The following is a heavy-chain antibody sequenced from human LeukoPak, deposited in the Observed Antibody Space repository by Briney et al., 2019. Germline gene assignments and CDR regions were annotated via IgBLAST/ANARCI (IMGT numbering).Heavy chain of an antibody. V-gene: IGHV5-51*01. CDR1: GYSSTTHW. Sequence: GESLKISCKGSGYSSTTHWITWVRQVPGKGLEWMGIIYPGESDTKYSTSFQGQVTISADKSISTAYLQWSSLKASDTAMYYCATLGVVLGAGFDYWGQGTLVTVSS. CDR2: IYPGESDT. CDR3: ATLGVVLGAGFDY. D-gene: IGHD3-16*01. J-gene: IGHJ4*02.